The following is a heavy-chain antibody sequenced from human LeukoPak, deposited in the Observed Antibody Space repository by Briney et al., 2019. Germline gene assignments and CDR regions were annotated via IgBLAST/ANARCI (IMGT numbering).Heavy chain of an antibody. CDR3: ARVRYGSGSYYFDN. J-gene: IGHJ4*02. Sequence: PSETLSLTCTVSGGSVSNASYYWGWIRQPPGKGLDWFGYVYYSGSTNYSPSLTSRVTVSVDTSKNQFSLKLTSVTAADTAVYYCARVRYGSGSYYFDNWGQGTLVTVSS. CDR1: GGSVSNASYY. D-gene: IGHD3-10*01. CDR2: VYYSGST. V-gene: IGHV4-61*01.